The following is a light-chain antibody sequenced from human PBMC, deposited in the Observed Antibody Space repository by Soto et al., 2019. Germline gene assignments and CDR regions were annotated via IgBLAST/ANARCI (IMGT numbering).Light chain of an antibody. CDR2: EVT. CDR1: SSDVATYNL. J-gene: IGLJ2*01. Sequence: QSALTQPASVSGSPGQSITISCTGTSSDVATYNLVSWYQQRPGTAPQLIIYEVTKRPSGVSTRFSGSQSGNTASLTISGLQADDEADYYCCSYTSSSTVVFGGGTKLTVL. V-gene: IGLV2-14*02. CDR3: CSYTSSSTVV.